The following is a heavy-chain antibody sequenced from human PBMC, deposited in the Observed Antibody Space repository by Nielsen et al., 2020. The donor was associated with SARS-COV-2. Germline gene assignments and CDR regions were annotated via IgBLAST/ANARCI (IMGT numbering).Heavy chain of an antibody. V-gene: IGHV4-30-4*01. Sequence: LGLSCTVSGGSISSGDYYWSWIRQPPGKGLEWIGYIYYSGSTYYNPSLKSRVTISVDTSKNQFSLKLSSVTAADTAVYYCARLNVDDGHDYWGQGTLVTVSS. CDR1: GGSISSGDYY. CDR2: IYYSGST. CDR3: ARLNVDDGHDY. J-gene: IGHJ4*02. D-gene: IGHD5-12*01.